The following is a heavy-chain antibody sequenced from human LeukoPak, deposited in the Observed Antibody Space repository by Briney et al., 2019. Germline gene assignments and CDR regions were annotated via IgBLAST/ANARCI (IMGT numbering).Heavy chain of an antibody. CDR2: IYPGDSDT. V-gene: IGHV5-51*01. D-gene: IGHD3-10*01. CDR3: ARLTSPGSFYAFDI. CDR1: GYSFTNFW. J-gene: IGHJ3*02. Sequence: GESLKISCQSSGYSFTNFWIGWVRQMPGKGLEWMGIIYPGDSDTRYSPSFQGHVSFSVDKSINTAYLQWSSLKASGSVMYYCARLTSPGSFYAFDIWGQGTMVTVSS.